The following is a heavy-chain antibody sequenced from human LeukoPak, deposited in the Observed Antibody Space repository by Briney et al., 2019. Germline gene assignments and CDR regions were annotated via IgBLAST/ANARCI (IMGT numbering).Heavy chain of an antibody. V-gene: IGHV4-59*01. Sequence: PSETLSLTCTVSGGSIISYFWSWIRQPPGKGPEWIGYIFDSGTTNYNPSTNYNPSLKSRVTVSLDTSKNHFSLKLSSVTAADTAVYFCARGGVTTTAQYDYWGQGILVTVSS. CDR1: GGSIISYF. CDR2: IFDSGTTNYNPST. CDR3: ARGGVTTTAQYDY. J-gene: IGHJ4*02. D-gene: IGHD4-17*01.